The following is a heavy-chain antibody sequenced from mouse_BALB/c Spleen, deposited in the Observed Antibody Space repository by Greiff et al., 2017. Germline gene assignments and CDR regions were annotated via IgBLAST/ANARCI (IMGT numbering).Heavy chain of an antibody. D-gene: IGHD1-1*01. Sequence: EVQGVESGGGLVQPGGSLKLSCAASGFTFSSYGMSWVRQTPDKRLELVATINSGGSTYYPDSVKGRFTISRDNARNILYLQMSSLRSEDTAMYYCARGGYYGSSYLYYFDYWGQGTTLTVSS. V-gene: IGHV5-6-5*01. J-gene: IGHJ2*01. CDR3: ARGGYYGSSYLYYFDY. CDR1: GFTFSSYG. CDR2: INSGGST.